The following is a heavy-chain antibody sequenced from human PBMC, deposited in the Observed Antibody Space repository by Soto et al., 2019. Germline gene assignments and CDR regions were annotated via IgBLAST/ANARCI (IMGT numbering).Heavy chain of an antibody. CDR3: ARAGIAARRRGLGGLTDYYYYYMDV. Sequence: GGSLRLSCAASGFTFSSYAMHWVRQAPGKGLEYVSAISSNGGSTYYANSVKGRFTISRDNSKNTLYLQMGSLRAEDMAVYYCARAGIAARRRGLGGLTDYYYYYMDVWGKGTTVTVSS. CDR1: GFTFSSYA. V-gene: IGHV3-64*01. D-gene: IGHD6-6*01. CDR2: ISSNGGST. J-gene: IGHJ6*03.